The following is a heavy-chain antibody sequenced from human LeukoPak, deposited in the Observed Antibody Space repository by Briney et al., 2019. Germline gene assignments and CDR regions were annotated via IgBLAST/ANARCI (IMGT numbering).Heavy chain of an antibody. D-gene: IGHD2-21*02. CDR2: IYNSGST. CDR1: GGSISSGGYS. Sequence: SETLSLTCAVSGGSISSGGYSWNWFRQPPGKALEWIGYIYNSGSTSYNPSLKSRVTMSVDTSKNQFSLTLNSVTAADTAVYYCARGWGPAYCGGDCHRHFDYWGQGTLVTVSS. CDR3: ARGWGPAYCGGDCHRHFDY. V-gene: IGHV4-30-4*07. J-gene: IGHJ4*02.